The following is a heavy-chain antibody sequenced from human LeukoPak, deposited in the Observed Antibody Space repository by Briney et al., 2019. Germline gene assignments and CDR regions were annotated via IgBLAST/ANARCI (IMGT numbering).Heavy chain of an antibody. J-gene: IGHJ4*02. V-gene: IGHV3-43*01. CDR2: ISWDGGST. CDR3: AKDLSRDSSGFDY. CDR1: GFTFDDYT. D-gene: IGHD6-19*01. Sequence: GGSLRLSCAASGFTFDDYTMHWVRQAPGKGLEWVSLISWDGGSTYYADSVKGRFTISRDNSKNSLYLQMNSLRTEDAALYYCAKDLSRDSSGFDYWGQGTLVTVSS.